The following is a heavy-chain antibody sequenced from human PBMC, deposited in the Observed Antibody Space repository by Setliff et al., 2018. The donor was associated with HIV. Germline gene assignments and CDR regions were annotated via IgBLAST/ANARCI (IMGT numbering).Heavy chain of an antibody. CDR2: MHANGLT. V-gene: IGHV4-61*09. J-gene: IGHJ4*02. CDR3: ARRYSFVHAAHFDY. Sequence: PSETLSLTCAVSGGSINSGSIYWSWVRRPAGGGLEWIGHMHANGLTTYNPSLNSRATTSIDTPKNQFSLKLSSVTAADTAVYYCARRYSFVHAAHFDYWGQGTLVTVSS. CDR1: GGSINSGSIY. D-gene: IGHD5-18*01.